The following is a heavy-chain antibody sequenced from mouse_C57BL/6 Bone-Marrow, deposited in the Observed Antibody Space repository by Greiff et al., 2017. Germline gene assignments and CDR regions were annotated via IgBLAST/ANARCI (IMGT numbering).Heavy chain of an antibody. J-gene: IGHJ1*03. V-gene: IGHV1-74*01. D-gene: IGHD2-2*01. Sequence: VQLQQPGAELVKPGASVKVSCKASGYTFTSYWMHWVNQRPGQGLEWIGRIHPSDSDTNYNQKFKGKATLTVDKSSSTAYMQLSSLTSEDSSVYYCAQPYGYDANFDVWGTGTTVTVSS. CDR3: AQPYGYDANFDV. CDR2: IHPSDSDT. CDR1: GYTFTSYW.